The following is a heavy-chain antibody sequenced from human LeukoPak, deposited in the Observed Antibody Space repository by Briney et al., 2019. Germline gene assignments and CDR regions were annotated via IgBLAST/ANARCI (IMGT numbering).Heavy chain of an antibody. CDR1: GFTFNTYA. D-gene: IGHD4-17*01. CDR2: ISENGEST. J-gene: IGHJ4*02. V-gene: IGHV3-23*01. Sequence: GGSLRLSCAASGFTFNTYAMSWVRQAPGKGLEWVSSISENGESTYYADSVKGRFTISRVNSRNTLYLQMNSLRAEDTAVYYCASYFHYGDYASLWYWGQGTLVTVSS. CDR3: ASYFHYGDYASLWY.